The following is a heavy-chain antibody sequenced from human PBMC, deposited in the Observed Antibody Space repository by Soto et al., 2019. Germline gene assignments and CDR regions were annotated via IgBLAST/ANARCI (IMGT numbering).Heavy chain of an antibody. V-gene: IGHV3-30-3*01. D-gene: IGHD1-26*01. CDR3: ARDPTSGSDFDSPDY. Sequence: QVQLVESGGGVVQPGRSLRLSCAASGFTFSSYAMHWVRQAPGKGLEWVAVISYDGSNKYYADSVKGRFTISRDNSKNTLYLQMNSLRAEDTAVYYCARDPTSGSDFDSPDYWGQGTLVTVS. CDR2: ISYDGSNK. CDR1: GFTFSSYA. J-gene: IGHJ4*02.